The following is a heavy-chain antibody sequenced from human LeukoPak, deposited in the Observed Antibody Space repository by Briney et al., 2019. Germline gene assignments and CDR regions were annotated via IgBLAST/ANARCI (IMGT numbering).Heavy chain of an antibody. V-gene: IGHV4-34*01. Sequence: SETLSLSCTIYSRSFGDDYWGWTRQAPGKGLEWIGEIDHGGSTNYNPSPASRVIVSRNTSKNQFFLNVTSVTVADTALYYCARFSSLTWGDWGDAFDVWGRGTMVTVSS. CDR1: SRSFGDDY. D-gene: IGHD2-21*02. CDR2: IDHGGST. CDR3: ARFSSLTWGDWGDAFDV. J-gene: IGHJ3*01.